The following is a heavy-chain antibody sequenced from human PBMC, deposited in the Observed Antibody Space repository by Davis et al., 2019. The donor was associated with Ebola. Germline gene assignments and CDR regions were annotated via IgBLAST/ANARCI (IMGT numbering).Heavy chain of an antibody. D-gene: IGHD3-16*02. CDR2: IIPIFGTA. CDR1: GGTFSSYA. CDR3: ATPYDYIWGSYRLVPGFGGMDV. J-gene: IGHJ6*02. Sequence: SVKVSCKASGGTFSSYAISWVRQAPGQGLEWMGGIIPIFGTANYAQKFQGRVTITADKSTSTAYMELSSLRSEDTAVYYCATPYDYIWGSYRLVPGFGGMDVWGQGTTVTVSS. V-gene: IGHV1-69*06.